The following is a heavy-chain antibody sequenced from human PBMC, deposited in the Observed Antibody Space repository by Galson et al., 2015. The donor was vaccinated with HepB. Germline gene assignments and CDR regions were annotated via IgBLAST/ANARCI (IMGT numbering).Heavy chain of an antibody. V-gene: IGHV1-46*01. CDR2: INPTGGAT. Sequence: SVKVSCKASRYSFTSYYIHWVRQAPGQGLEWMGIINPTGGATTYAQNFQGKVTMTRDTSTSTVFMELTSLRSEDTALYYCARDGASGYFFDNAFDIWGQGTVVTVSS. CDR1: RYSFTSYY. J-gene: IGHJ3*02. D-gene: IGHD3-22*01. CDR3: ARDGASGYFFDNAFDI.